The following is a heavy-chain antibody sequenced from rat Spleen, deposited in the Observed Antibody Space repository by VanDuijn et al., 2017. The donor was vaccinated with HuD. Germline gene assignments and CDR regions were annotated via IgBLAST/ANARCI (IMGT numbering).Heavy chain of an antibody. D-gene: IGHD1-1*01. CDR1: GFTFSNYG. J-gene: IGHJ4*01. CDR2: IIYDGSGT. CDR3: ARYYYSGPYVMDA. Sequence: EVQMVESGGGLVQPGRSLKLSCAASGFTFSNYGMAWVRQAPTKGLEWVATIIYDGSGTYYRDSVKGRFTIPRDNAESIVYLQMDSLRSEDTATYYCARYYYSGPYVMDAWGQGVMVTVSS. V-gene: IGHV5-29*01.